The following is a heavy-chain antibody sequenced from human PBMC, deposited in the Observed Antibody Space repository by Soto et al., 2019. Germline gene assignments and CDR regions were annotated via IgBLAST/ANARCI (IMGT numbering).Heavy chain of an antibody. CDR3: ATGGYSSGWYEI. Sequence: SETLSLTCTVSGGSISSSSYYWGWIRQPPGKGLEWIGSIYYSGSTYYNPSLKSRVTISVDTSKNQFSLKLSSVTAADTAVYYCATGGYSSGWYEIWGQGTMVTVSS. D-gene: IGHD6-19*01. CDR1: GGSISSSSYY. J-gene: IGHJ3*02. CDR2: IYYSGST. V-gene: IGHV4-39*01.